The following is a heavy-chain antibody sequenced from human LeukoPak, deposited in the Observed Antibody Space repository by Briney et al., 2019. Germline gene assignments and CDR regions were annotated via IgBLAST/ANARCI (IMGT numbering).Heavy chain of an antibody. CDR3: ARDPGISAAGTVGYFDY. J-gene: IGHJ4*02. Sequence: GGSLRLSCAVSGFTFSTYWMTWGRQAPGKGLEWVANIREDGSVRYNVDSVKGRFTISRDNAENSLYLQMNSLRAEDTAVYYCARDPGISAAGTVGYFDYWGQGTLVTVSS. CDR2: IREDGSVR. CDR1: GFTFSTYW. D-gene: IGHD6-13*01. V-gene: IGHV3-7*01.